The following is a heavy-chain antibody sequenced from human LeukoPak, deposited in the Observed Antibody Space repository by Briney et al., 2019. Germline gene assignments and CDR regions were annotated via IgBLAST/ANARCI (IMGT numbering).Heavy chain of an antibody. V-gene: IGHV3-23*01. CDR2: ISGSGGST. CDR1: GFTFSSYA. D-gene: IGHD6-13*01. J-gene: IGHJ5*02. CDR3: AKNPRSYSSSSNWFDP. Sequence: GGSLRLSCAASGFTFSSYAMSWVRQAPGKGLEWVSAISGSGGSTYYADSVKGRFIISRDNSKNTLYLQMNSLRAEDTAVYYCAKNPRSYSSSSNWFDPWGQGTLVTVSS.